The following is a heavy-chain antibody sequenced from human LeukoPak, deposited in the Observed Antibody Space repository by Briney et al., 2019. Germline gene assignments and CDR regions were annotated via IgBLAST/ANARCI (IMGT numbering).Heavy chain of an antibody. J-gene: IGHJ3*02. CDR3: ARDWDCGGDCSDAFDI. CDR1: GYTFTGYD. Sequence: ASVKVSCKASGYTFTGYDMYWVRQAPGQGLDWMGWINPNSGGTNYAQKFQGRVTMTRDTSISTAYMELSRLRSDDTAVYYCARDWDCGGDCSDAFDIWGQGTMVTVSS. V-gene: IGHV1-2*02. CDR2: INPNSGGT. D-gene: IGHD2-21*02.